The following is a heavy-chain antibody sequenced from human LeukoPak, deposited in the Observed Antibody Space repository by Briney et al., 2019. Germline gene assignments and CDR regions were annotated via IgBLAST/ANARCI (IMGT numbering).Heavy chain of an antibody. D-gene: IGHD1-1*01. CDR1: GFTFSSYW. J-gene: IGHJ6*03. CDR3: ARSFGDWNYYYYMDV. V-gene: IGHV3-7*01. Sequence: QPGGSLRLSCAASGFTFSSYWMSWVRQAPGKGLEWVANIKQDGSEKYYVDSVKGRFTISRDNAKNSLYLQMNSLRAEDTAVYYCARSFGDWNYYYYMDVWGKGTTVTVSS. CDR2: IKQDGSEK.